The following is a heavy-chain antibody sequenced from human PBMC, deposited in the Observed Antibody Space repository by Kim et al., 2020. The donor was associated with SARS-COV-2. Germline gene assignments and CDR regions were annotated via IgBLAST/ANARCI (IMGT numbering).Heavy chain of an antibody. CDR3: ARASSNCWHDY. CDR2: INSDGSSA. J-gene: IGHJ4*02. Sequence: GGSLRLSCAASGFTFSSHWMYWVRQAPGKGLVWVSRINSDGSSATYADSVKGRFTISRDNAENTLYLQMNSLKDEDSAVYYCARASSNCWHDYCLQGTRV. V-gene: IGHV3-74*01. D-gene: IGHD6-13*01. CDR1: GFTFSSHW.